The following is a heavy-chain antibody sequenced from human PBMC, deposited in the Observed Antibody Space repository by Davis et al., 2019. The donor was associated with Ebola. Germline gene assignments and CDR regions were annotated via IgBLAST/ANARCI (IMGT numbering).Heavy chain of an antibody. CDR3: ARAPGFRISWCDP. D-gene: IGHD2-15*01. V-gene: IGHV3-53*04. CDR1: GFTVSSNY. Sequence: GESLKISCAASGFTVSSNYMSWVRQAPGKGLEWVSVIYSGGSTYYADSVKGRFTISRHNSKNTLYLQMNSLRAEDTAVYYCARAPGFRISWCDPWGQGTLVIVSS. J-gene: IGHJ5*02. CDR2: IYSGGST.